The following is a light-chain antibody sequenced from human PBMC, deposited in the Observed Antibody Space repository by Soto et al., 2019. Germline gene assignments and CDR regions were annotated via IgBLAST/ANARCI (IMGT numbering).Light chain of an antibody. CDR1: SSNIGKNY. CDR2: ETN. J-gene: IGLJ2*01. V-gene: IGLV1-51*02. Sequence: QSVLTQPPSVSAAPGQRVTISCSGSSSNIGKNYVSWYQQLPGTAPKLLIYETNRRPTGIPDRFSASKSATSATLDITGLQTGDEADYYCGTWDSGLSAVFGGGTKLTVL. CDR3: GTWDSGLSAV.